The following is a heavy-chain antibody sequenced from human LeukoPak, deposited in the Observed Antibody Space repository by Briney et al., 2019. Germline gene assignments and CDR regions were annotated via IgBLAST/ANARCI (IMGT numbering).Heavy chain of an antibody. D-gene: IGHD6-6*01. V-gene: IGHV1-2*02. CDR2: INPNSGGT. CDR3: ARDWGKYSSSEDTIDY. Sequence: GASVKVSCKASGYTFTGYYMHWVRQAPGQGLEWMGWINPNSGGTNYAQKFQGRVTMTRDTSISTAYMELSRLRSDDTAVYYCARDWGKYSSSEDTIDYWGQGTLVTVSS. J-gene: IGHJ4*02. CDR1: GYTFTGYY.